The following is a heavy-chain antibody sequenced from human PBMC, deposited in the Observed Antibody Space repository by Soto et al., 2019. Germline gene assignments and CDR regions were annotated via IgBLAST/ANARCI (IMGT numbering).Heavy chain of an antibody. CDR2: MYSSGST. D-gene: IGHD2-15*01. J-gene: IGHJ6*04. Sequence: PSETLSLTCTVSGGSISSYYWSWIRQPPGKGLEWIGHMYSSGSTNYNPSLKSRVTISVDTSNNQLSLNLTSVTAADTAVYYCAREGGYCSGGKCYTLRGYCYSLDVWGKGTTVSVSS. CDR3: AREGGYCSGGKCYTLRGYCYSLDV. V-gene: IGHV4-59*01. CDR1: GGSISSYY.